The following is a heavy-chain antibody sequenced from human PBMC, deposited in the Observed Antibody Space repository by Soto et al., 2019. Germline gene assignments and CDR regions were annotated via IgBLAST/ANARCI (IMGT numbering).Heavy chain of an antibody. Sequence: SVKVSCKASGDTFGRFTINWVRQAPGQGLEWMGGIKPISDITNYAQRFQGRVTFTADASTSTVYLELSSLRSEDTAMYYCARDPSTINKLIGVWFDPWGQGTLVTVSS. V-gene: IGHV1-69*13. CDR2: IKPISDIT. J-gene: IGHJ5*02. CDR3: ARDPSTINKLIGVWFDP. D-gene: IGHD4-4*01. CDR1: GDTFGRFT.